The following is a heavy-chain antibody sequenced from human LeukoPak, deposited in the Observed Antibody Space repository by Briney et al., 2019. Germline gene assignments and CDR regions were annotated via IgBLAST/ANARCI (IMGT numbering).Heavy chain of an antibody. CDR3: ARADRLHGGPYLIGP. V-gene: IGHV1-2*02. CDR1: GYSFTDYY. Sequence: GASVKVSCKTSGYSFTDYYMHWVRQAPGQWLDWMGWINPNSGGTSSAQKFQGRVTMTRETSITTVYMEMSWLTYDDTAIYYCARADRLHGGPYLIGPWGQGTLVTVSS. CDR2: INPNSGGT. J-gene: IGHJ5*02. D-gene: IGHD2-21*01.